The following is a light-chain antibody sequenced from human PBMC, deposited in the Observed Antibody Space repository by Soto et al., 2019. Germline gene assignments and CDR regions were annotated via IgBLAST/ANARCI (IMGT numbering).Light chain of an antibody. CDR3: QAWDSSTGV. V-gene: IGLV3-1*01. Sequence: SYELTQPPSVSVSPGQPASITCSGDKLGDKYACWYQQKPGQSPVLVIYQDSKRPSGIPERFSGSNSGNTATLTISGTQAMDEADYYCQAWDSSTGVFGTGTKLTVL. CDR1: KLGDKY. J-gene: IGLJ1*01. CDR2: QDS.